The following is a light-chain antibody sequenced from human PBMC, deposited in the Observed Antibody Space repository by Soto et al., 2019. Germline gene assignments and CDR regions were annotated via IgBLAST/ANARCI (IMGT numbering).Light chain of an antibody. CDR2: NNN. Sequence: QSVLTQPPSASETPGQRVSISCSGSGSNIGSNTVHWYQQLPGTAPKPLMYNNNQRPSGVPDRFSGSKSGTSASLAISGLQSEDEADYYCAAWDGSLSGYVFGTGTKVTVL. V-gene: IGLV1-44*01. CDR3: AAWDGSLSGYV. J-gene: IGLJ1*01. CDR1: GSNIGSNT.